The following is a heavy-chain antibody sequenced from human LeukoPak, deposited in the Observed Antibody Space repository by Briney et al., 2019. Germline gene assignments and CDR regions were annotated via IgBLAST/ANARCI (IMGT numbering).Heavy chain of an antibody. CDR1: GGSISSSSYY. V-gene: IGHV4-39*01. CDR3: ARHYMVRGAIGWFDP. J-gene: IGHJ5*02. Sequence: SETLSLTCTVSGGSISSSSYYWGWIRQPPGKGLEWIGSIYYSGSTYYNPSLKSRVTISVDTSKNQFSLKLSSVTAADTAVYYCARHYMVRGAIGWFDPWGQGTLVTVSS. D-gene: IGHD3-10*01. CDR2: IYYSGST.